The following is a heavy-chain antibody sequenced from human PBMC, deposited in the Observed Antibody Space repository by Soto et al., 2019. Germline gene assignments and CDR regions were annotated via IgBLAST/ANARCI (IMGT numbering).Heavy chain of an antibody. D-gene: IGHD2-15*01. V-gene: IGHV1-8*01. CDR2: MNPNSGNT. J-gene: IGHJ5*02. Sequence: APVKVYYRPSGYTFTSQHINYLRQATGQGLEWMGWMNPNSGNTGYAQKFQGRVSMTRNTSISTAYMELSSLRSEDTAVYYCAMRYCSGGGCYPWSVRRRQGTLVSVS. CDR1: GYTFTSQH. CDR3: AMRYCSGGGCYPWSVR.